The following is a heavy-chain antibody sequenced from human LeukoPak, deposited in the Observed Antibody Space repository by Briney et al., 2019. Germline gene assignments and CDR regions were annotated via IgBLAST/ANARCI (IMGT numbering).Heavy chain of an antibody. CDR2: ISYDGSNK. J-gene: IGHJ4*02. CDR1: GFTFSSYA. Sequence: GRSLRLSCAASGFTFSSYAMHWVRQAPGKGLEWVAVISYDGSNKYYADSVKGRFTISRDNSKNTLYLQMNSLRAEDTAVYYCARGRSGTLFDYWGQGTLVTVSS. V-gene: IGHV3-30-3*01. D-gene: IGHD1-26*01. CDR3: ARGRSGTLFDY.